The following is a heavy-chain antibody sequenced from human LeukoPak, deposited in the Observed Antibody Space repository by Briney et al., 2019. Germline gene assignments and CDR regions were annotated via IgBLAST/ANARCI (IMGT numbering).Heavy chain of an antibody. Sequence: PSETLSLTCSVSDGSINIYYWNCIRPPPREVREWIGYIYYNGSTNYSPSLKSRVTMSVDTSKNLFSLKVSSVSAADTAVYYCARGRSNYYGMDVWGQGTTVTVSS. J-gene: IGHJ6*02. V-gene: IGHV4-59*01. D-gene: IGHD1-26*01. CDR2: IYYNGST. CDR1: DGSINIYY. CDR3: ARGRSNYYGMDV.